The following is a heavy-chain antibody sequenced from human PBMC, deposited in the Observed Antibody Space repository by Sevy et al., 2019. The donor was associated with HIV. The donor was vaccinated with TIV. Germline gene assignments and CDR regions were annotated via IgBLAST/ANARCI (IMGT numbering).Heavy chain of an antibody. D-gene: IGHD3-22*01. J-gene: IGHJ4*02. CDR3: ARDRRTLNYYGSSGYNYYFDY. Sequence: GGSLRLSCAASGFTFSSYGMHWVRQAPGKGLEWVAVISYDGSNKYYADSVKGRFTISRDNSKNSLYLQMNSLRAEATAVYFCARDRRTLNYYGSSGYNYYFDYWGQGTLVTVSS. CDR2: ISYDGSNK. V-gene: IGHV3-30*03. CDR1: GFTFSSYG.